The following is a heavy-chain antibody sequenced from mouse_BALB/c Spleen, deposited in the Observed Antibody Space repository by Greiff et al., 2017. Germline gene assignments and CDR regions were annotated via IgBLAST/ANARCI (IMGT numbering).Heavy chain of an antibody. D-gene: IGHD2-4*01. Sequence: EVNLVESGGGLVKPGGSLKLSCAASGFTFSSYTMSWVRQTPEKRLEWVATISSGGGNTYYPDSVKGRFTISRDNAKNNLYLQMSSLRSEDTALYYCARSGYDYDGGYYYAMDYWGQGTSVTVSS. J-gene: IGHJ4*01. CDR1: GFTFSSYT. V-gene: IGHV5-9*03. CDR3: ARSGYDYDGGYYYAMDY. CDR2: ISSGGGNT.